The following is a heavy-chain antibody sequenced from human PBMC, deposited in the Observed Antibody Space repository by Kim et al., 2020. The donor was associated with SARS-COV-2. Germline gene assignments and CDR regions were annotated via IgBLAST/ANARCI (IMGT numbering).Heavy chain of an antibody. CDR3: ARSADLWFGELFVDY. D-gene: IGHD3-10*01. CDR2: IYYSGST. V-gene: IGHV4-59*13. J-gene: IGHJ4*02. Sequence: SETLSLTCTVSGGSISSYYWSWIRQPPGKGLEWIGYIYYSGSTNYNPSLKSRVTISVDTSKNQFSLKLSSVTAADTAVYYCARSADLWFGELFVDYWGQGTLVTVSS. CDR1: GGSISSYY.